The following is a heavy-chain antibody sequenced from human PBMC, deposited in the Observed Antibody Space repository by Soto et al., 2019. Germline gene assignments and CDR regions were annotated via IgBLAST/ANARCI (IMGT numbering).Heavy chain of an antibody. CDR3: ARISSGWPYFDY. Sequence: GAALVNPTQTLTLTCTFSGFSLSTRGKCVSWIRQPPGKALEWLALIDWDDDKYYSTSLKTRLTISKDTSKNQVVLTMTNMDPVDTATYYCARISSGWPYFDYWGQGTLVTVSS. J-gene: IGHJ4*02. CDR2: IDWDDDK. CDR1: GFSLSTRGKC. V-gene: IGHV2-70*01. D-gene: IGHD6-19*01.